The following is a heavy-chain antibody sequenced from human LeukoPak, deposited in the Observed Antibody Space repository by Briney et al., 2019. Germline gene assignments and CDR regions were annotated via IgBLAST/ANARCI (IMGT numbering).Heavy chain of an antibody. J-gene: IGHJ4*02. CDR3: GMRGFTFE. CDR2: IDRSGSNK. Sequence: PGGSLRLSCAASGFTFSTLDFNWVRQAPGRGLEWVSSIDRSGSNKYYADSVKGRFTISRDNLKMDILRAEDTAVYYCGMRGFTFEWGQGTLVTVSS. V-gene: IGHV3-21*01. CDR1: GFTFSTLD. D-gene: IGHD3-22*01.